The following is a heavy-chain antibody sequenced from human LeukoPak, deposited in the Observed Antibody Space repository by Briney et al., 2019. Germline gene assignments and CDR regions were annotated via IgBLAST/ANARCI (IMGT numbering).Heavy chain of an antibody. CDR1: GITFSNYA. Sequence: SGGSLRLSCVASGITFSNYAVSWVRQAPEKGLDWVSVISGSAHKIRYADSVKGRFTISRDNSGNIVYLQMNNLRVEDTAVYYCAELPRSSGWYVGLDYWGQGTLVTVSS. J-gene: IGHJ4*02. D-gene: IGHD6-19*01. CDR3: AELPRSSGWYVGLDY. CDR2: ISGSAHKI. V-gene: IGHV3-23*01.